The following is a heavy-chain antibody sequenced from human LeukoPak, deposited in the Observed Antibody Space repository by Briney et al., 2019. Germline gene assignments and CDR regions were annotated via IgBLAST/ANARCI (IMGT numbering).Heavy chain of an antibody. Sequence: GGSLRLSCAASGFTVRNNHMSWVRQAPGKGLEWVSVIDSRDNTYHADSVKGRFTISRDASKNALYLQMNSLKSEDTAVYYCTTDGMVLPYYGSGQPHDNWGQGTLVTVSS. D-gene: IGHD3-10*01. J-gene: IGHJ4*02. CDR1: GFTVRNNH. V-gene: IGHV3-53*01. CDR2: IDSRDNT. CDR3: TTDGMVLPYYGSGQPHDN.